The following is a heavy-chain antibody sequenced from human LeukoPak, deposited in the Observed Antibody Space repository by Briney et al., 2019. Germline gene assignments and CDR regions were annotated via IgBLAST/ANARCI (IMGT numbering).Heavy chain of an antibody. D-gene: IGHD3-22*01. CDR1: GFTFIDHY. CDR2: IRNRAKSYTT. J-gene: IGHJ3*01. CDR3: ARLWDYYDSRGDSTDAFDV. Sequence: TGGSLRLSCAASGFTFIDHYMDWVRQAPGKGLERVGRIRNRAKSYTTQYAPSVKDRFTISRDGSKNSLCLQMNSLKTDDTAVYFCARLWDYYDSRGDSTDAFDVWGQGTIVTVSS. V-gene: IGHV3-72*01.